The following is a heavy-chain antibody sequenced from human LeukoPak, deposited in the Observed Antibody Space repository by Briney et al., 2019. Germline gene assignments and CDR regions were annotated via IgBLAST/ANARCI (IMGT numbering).Heavy chain of an antibody. CDR1: GYIFTGYY. CDR2: INPNSGDT. J-gene: IGHJ6*03. D-gene: IGHD2-21*02. Sequence: ASVKVSCKASGYIFTGYYIHWVRQAPGQGLEWMGWINPNSGDTKYAQKFQGRVTMTRDTSNNTVYMDLTRLICDDTAMYYCARDGVFRFEVGDVYYYYMDVWGKGTTVIISS. V-gene: IGHV1-2*02. CDR3: ARDGVFRFEVGDVYYYYMDV.